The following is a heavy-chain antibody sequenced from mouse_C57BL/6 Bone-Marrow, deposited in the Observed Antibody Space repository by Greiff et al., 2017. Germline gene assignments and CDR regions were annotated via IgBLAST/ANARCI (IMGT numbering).Heavy chain of an antibody. CDR3: ARETS. CDR1: GYTFTSYW. CDR2: INPSSGYT. J-gene: IGHJ2*01. V-gene: IGHV1-7*01. Sequence: VQLQQSGAELAKPGASVKLSCKASGYTFTSYWMHWVKQRPGQGLEWIGYINPSSGYTKYNQKFKDKATLTADKSSITAYMQLSSLTYEDSAVYYCARETSWGQGTTLTVAS.